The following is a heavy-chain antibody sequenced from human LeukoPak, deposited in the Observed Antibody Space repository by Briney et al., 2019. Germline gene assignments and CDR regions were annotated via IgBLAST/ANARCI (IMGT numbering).Heavy chain of an antibody. Sequence: PSETLSLTCIVSGGSISSTSYYWGWSRQPPGKGLGWSGYIYYSGSTNYNPSLKSRVTISVDTSENQFSLKPSSLTAADTAVYYCARGSWSIVGAGAFDIWGQGTMVTVSS. D-gene: IGHD1-26*01. V-gene: IGHV4-61*05. J-gene: IGHJ3*02. CDR3: ARGSWSIVGAGAFDI. CDR1: GGSISSTSYY. CDR2: IYYSGST.